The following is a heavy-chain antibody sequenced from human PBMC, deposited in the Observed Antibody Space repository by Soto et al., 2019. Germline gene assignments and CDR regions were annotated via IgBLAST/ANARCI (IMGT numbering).Heavy chain of an antibody. V-gene: IGHV4-59*01. CDR2: IYYSGIT. J-gene: IGHJ6*02. CDR1: GGSISSYY. D-gene: IGHD6-6*01. Sequence: PSETLSLTCTVCGGSISSYYCSWIRQPPWKGLEWIGYIYYSGITNYNPSLKSRVTISVDTSKNQFSLKLSSVTAADTAVYYCARDSSSSRYYYYGMDVWGRRTTVAVCS. CDR3: ARDSSSSRYYYYGMDV.